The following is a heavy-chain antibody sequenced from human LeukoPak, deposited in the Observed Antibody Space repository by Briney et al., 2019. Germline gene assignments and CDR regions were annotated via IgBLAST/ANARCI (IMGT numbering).Heavy chain of an antibody. CDR3: ARESLLTGYN. Sequence: GGSLRLSCAASGFTFSNYWMSWVRQAPGKGLEWVAKIKQDGSEKYYVDSVRGRFTISRDNAKNSLYLQMNSLRAEDTAVYYCARESLLTGYNWGQGSLVTVSS. J-gene: IGHJ4*02. CDR2: IKQDGSEK. V-gene: IGHV3-7*04. CDR1: GFTFSNYW. D-gene: IGHD3-9*01.